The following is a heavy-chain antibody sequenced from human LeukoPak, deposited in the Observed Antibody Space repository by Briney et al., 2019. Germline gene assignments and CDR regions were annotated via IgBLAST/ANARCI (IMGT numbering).Heavy chain of an antibody. CDR1: GGSISSYY. CDR3: ARERKYCSSTSCYFSGFDY. J-gene: IGHJ4*02. V-gene: IGHV4-59*01. D-gene: IGHD2-2*01. CDR2: IYYSGST. Sequence: SETLSLTCTVSGGSISSYYWSWIRQPPGKGLEWIGYIYYSGSTNYNPSLKSQVTISVDTSKNQFSLKLSSVTAADTAVYYCARERKYCSSTSCYFSGFDYWGQGTLVTVSS.